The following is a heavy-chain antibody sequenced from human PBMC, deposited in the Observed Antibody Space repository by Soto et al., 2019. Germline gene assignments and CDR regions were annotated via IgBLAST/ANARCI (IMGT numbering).Heavy chain of an antibody. Sequence: PGESLKISCHGSGYIFTNSWIAWVRQMPGEGLEWMGIIYPGDSDTRYSPSFQGQVTISADKSINTAYLQWSSLKASDTAMYYCARRGGFGRMYYFDYWGQGTLVTVSS. D-gene: IGHD3-10*01. J-gene: IGHJ4*02. CDR1: GYIFTNSW. CDR2: IYPGDSDT. CDR3: ARRGGFGRMYYFDY. V-gene: IGHV5-51*01.